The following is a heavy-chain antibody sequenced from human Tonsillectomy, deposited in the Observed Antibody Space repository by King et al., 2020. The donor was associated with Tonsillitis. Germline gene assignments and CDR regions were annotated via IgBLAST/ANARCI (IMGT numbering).Heavy chain of an antibody. CDR2: IISSISTR. D-gene: IGHD1-26*01. J-gene: IGHJ3*02. CDR3: GRVREWELLEGAFDI. CDR1: GFTFSSYS. Sequence: VQLVESGGGLVQPGGSLRLSCAASGFTFSSYSMNWVRQAPGEGLEWLSYIISSISTRYYADSVKGRFTISRDNAKNSLYLQMNSLRAEDTAVYYCGRVREWELLEGAFDIWGQGTMVTVSS. V-gene: IGHV3-48*01.